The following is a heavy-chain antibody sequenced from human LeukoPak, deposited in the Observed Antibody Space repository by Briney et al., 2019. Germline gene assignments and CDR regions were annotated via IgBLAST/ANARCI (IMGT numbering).Heavy chain of an antibody. CDR1: GFTFSSYW. CDR3: ARGALVPAARYYYGMDV. J-gene: IGHJ6*02. D-gene: IGHD2-2*01. Sequence: GGSLRLSCAASGFTFSSYWMHWVRQAPGKGLVWVSRINTDGSITDYADSVKGRFTISRENAKNSLYLQMNSLRAEDTAVYYCARGALVPAARYYYGMDVWGQGTTVTVSS. CDR2: INTDGSIT. V-gene: IGHV3-74*01.